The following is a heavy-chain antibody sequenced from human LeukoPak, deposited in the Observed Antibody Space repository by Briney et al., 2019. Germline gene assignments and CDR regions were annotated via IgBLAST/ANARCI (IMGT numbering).Heavy chain of an antibody. CDR1: GGSIGSGSYY. Sequence: SGTLSLTCTVSGGSIGSGSYYWSWIRQPAGKGLEWIGRIYTSGSTNYNPSLKSRVTISVDTSKNQFSLKLSSVTAADTAVYYCARASWALSFDYWGQGTLVTVSS. D-gene: IGHD2-2*01. CDR3: ARASWALSFDY. V-gene: IGHV4-61*02. J-gene: IGHJ4*02. CDR2: IYTSGST.